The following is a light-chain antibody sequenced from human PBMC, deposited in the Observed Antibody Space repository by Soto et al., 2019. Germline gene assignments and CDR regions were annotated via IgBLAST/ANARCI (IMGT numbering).Light chain of an antibody. CDR3: KQYNSYPLT. J-gene: IGKJ1*01. CDR2: EAS. CDR1: QSISSW. Sequence: DIQMTQSPSTLSASVGDRVTITCRASQSISSWLAWYQQKPGKAPKVLIYEASSWESGVPSMFSGSGSGTELTLTISSLQPDDFATYYCKQYNSYPLTFGQGTKVEIK. V-gene: IGKV1-5*01.